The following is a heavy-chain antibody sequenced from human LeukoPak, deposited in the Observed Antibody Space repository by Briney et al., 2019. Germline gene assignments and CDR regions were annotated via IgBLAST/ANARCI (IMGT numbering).Heavy chain of an antibody. CDR1: GFTFSSYT. D-gene: IGHD5-18*01. CDR3: ARTANFTAGYYIDY. CDR2: ISGSSRHK. V-gene: IGHV3-21*01. J-gene: IGHJ4*02. Sequence: GGSLRLSCAASGFTFSSYTMNWVRQAPGKGLEWVSSISGSSRHKYYADSVKGRFTISRDNAMNSLYLQMNSLRAEDTAVYYCARTANFTAGYYIDYWGQGTLVTVSS.